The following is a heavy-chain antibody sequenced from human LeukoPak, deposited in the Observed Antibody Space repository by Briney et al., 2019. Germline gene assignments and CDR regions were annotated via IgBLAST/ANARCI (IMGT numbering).Heavy chain of an antibody. V-gene: IGHV4-59*01. J-gene: IGHJ3*02. D-gene: IGHD3-22*01. CDR1: GGSISSYY. Sequence: PSDTLSLTCTVSGGSISSYYWSWIRQPQGKGLEWIGYIYYSGSTNYNPSLKSRVTISVDTSKNQFSLKLSSVTAADTAVYYCARGGGSYYYDSSGSGAFDIWGQGTMVTVSS. CDR2: IYYSGST. CDR3: ARGGGSYYYDSSGSGAFDI.